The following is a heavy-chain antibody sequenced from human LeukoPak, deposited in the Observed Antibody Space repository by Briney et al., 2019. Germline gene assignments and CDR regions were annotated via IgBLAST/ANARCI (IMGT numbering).Heavy chain of an antibody. CDR1: DYTFTSYG. CDR3: ARGGYGDYYFDY. D-gene: IGHD4-17*01. CDR2: INGYNGNT. V-gene: IGHV1-18*04. Sequence: ASVKVSCKASDYTFTSYGFSWVRQAPGQGLEYMGWINGYNGNTNYPQKFQDRVTMTRDTSTSTVYMELRSLRSDDAAVYYCARGGYGDYYFDYWGQGTLVTVSS. J-gene: IGHJ4*02.